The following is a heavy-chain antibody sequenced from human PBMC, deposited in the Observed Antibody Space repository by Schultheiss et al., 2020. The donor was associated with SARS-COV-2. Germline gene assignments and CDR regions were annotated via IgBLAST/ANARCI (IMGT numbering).Heavy chain of an antibody. J-gene: IGHJ6*02. CDR3: ARDGSSRYYGMDV. CDR2: ISAYNGNT. Sequence: ASVKVSCKASGYTFTSYGISWVRQAPGQGLEWMGWISAYNGNTNYAQKLQGRVTMTTDTSTSTAYMELRSLRSEDTAVYYCARDGSSRYYGMDVWGQGTTVTVSS. V-gene: IGHV1-18*01. D-gene: IGHD6-13*01. CDR1: GYTFTSYG.